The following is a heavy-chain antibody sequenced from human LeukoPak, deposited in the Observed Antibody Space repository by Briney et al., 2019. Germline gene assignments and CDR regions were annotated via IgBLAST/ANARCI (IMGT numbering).Heavy chain of an antibody. Sequence: PSETLSLTCTVSGGSISSYYWSWIRQPPGKGLGGIGYIYYSGSTNYNPSLKSRVTISVDTSKNQFSLKLSSVTAADTAVYYCARTMVRGVRGAFDIWGQGTMVTVSS. D-gene: IGHD3-10*01. CDR1: GGSISSYY. CDR3: ARTMVRGVRGAFDI. V-gene: IGHV4-59*01. J-gene: IGHJ3*02. CDR2: IYYSGST.